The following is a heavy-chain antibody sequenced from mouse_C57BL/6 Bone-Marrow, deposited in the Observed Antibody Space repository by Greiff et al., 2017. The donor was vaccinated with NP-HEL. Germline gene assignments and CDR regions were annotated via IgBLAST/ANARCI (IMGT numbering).Heavy chain of an antibody. CDR1: DSEVFPIAY. CDR2: ILPSIGRT. D-gene: IGHD3-2*02. CDR3: ARRGRQLRFPFAY. Sequence: QVQLKESGSELRSPGSSVKLSCKDFDSEVFPIAYMSWVRQKPGHGFEWIGGILPSIGRTIYGETFEDKATLDADTLSNTAYLELNSLTSEYSAIYYCARRGRQLRFPFAYWGQGTLVTVSA. J-gene: IGHJ3*01. V-gene: IGHV15-2*01.